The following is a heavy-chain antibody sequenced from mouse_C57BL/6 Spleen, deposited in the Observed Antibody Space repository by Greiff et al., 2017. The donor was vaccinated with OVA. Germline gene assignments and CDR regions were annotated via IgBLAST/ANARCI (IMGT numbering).Heavy chain of an antibody. CDR2: ISYDGSN. CDR1: GYSITSGYY. CDR3: AREGTTVVGGFDY. J-gene: IGHJ2*01. Sequence: EVQRVESGPGLVKPSQSLSLTCSVTGYSITSGYYWNWIRQFPGNKLEWMGYISYDGSNNYNPSLKNRISITRDTSKNQFFLKLNSVTTEDTAAYYCAREGTTVVGGFDYWGQGTTLTVSS. D-gene: IGHD1-1*01. V-gene: IGHV3-6*01.